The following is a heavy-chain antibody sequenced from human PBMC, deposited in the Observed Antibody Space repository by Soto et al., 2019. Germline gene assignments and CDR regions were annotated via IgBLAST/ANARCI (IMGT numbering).Heavy chain of an antibody. V-gene: IGHV4-34*01. CDR1: GGSFSGYY. D-gene: IGHD2-15*01. Sequence: QVQLQQWGAGLLKPSETLSLNCAVYGGSFSGYYWSWIRQPPGKGLEWIGEINHRGSINYNPSLKSRDTMSVDTSKNTFSLKLKSVTAADPAVFYCARGSRVRIPAASGRDYYYHGLDVWGQGTAVTVSS. J-gene: IGHJ6*02. CDR3: ARGSRVRIPAASGRDYYYHGLDV. CDR2: INHRGSI.